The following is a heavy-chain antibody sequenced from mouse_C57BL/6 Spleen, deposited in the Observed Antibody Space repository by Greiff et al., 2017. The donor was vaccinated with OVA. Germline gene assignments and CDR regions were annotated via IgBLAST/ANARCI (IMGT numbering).Heavy chain of an antibody. CDR1: GYSITSGYY. Sequence: VQLQESGPGLVKPSQSLSLTCSVTGYSITSGYYWNWIRQFPGNKLEWMGYISYDGSNNYNPSLKNRISITRDTSKNQFFLKLNSVTTEDTATYYCARGGLRQGFDYWGQGTTLTVSS. J-gene: IGHJ2*01. CDR3: ARGGLRQGFDY. CDR2: ISYDGSN. V-gene: IGHV3-6*01. D-gene: IGHD2-4*01.